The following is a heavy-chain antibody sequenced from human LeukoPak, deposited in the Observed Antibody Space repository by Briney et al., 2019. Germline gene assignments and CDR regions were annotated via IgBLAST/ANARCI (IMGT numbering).Heavy chain of an antibody. CDR3: ARTAARRFDY. CDR1: GGIFSSYA. V-gene: IGHV1-46*01. Sequence: GASVKVSCKASGGIFSSYAISWVRQAPGQGLEWMGIINPTGGSTTYAQKFQGRVTMTRDTSTSTVYMELSSLRSDDTAVYYCARTAARRFDYWGQGTLVTVSS. J-gene: IGHJ4*02. D-gene: IGHD6-6*01. CDR2: INPTGGST.